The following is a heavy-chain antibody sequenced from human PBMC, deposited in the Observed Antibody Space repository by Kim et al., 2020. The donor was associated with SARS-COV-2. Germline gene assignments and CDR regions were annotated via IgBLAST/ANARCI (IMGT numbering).Heavy chain of an antibody. Sequence: GGSLRLSCAASGFTFRSYAMNWVRQAPGRGPEWVSAISGSGGSTFYGDSVKGRFTMSRDNSKNTLYLQMTSLRAEDSAVYYCAKAQGLVVARTKGALDVWGHGTTVTVSS. CDR2: ISGSGGST. J-gene: IGHJ6*02. D-gene: IGHD1-26*01. CDR3: AKAQGLVVARTKGALDV. CDR1: GFTFRSYA. V-gene: IGHV3-23*01.